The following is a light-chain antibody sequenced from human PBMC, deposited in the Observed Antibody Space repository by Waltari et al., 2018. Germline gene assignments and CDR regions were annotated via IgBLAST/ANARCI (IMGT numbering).Light chain of an antibody. V-gene: IGLV2-14*03. CDR3: SAYTSRGTLK. J-gene: IGLJ2*01. Sequence: QSALTRPASVSGSPGQSITISCTGTSADIGAYSSVTWYHQRPGKVPKLIIYDLTERPSGVSNRFSGSKSGSTASLTVSGLQAEDEGLFYCSAYTSRGTLKFGGGTRVTVL. CDR2: DLT. CDR1: SADIGAYSS.